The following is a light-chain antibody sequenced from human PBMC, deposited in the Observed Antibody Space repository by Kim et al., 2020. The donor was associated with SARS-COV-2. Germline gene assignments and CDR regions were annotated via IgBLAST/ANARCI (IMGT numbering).Light chain of an antibody. CDR1: QSVGTY. CDR2: GAS. V-gene: IGKV3-15*01. Sequence: EIVLTQSPATLSLSPGERATLSCRASQSVGTYLTWYQQTPGQAPRLLIYGASTRATDIPARFSGSGSGTEFTLIISNLHSEDIAVYYCQQYDNWPPYTFGQGTKLEI. J-gene: IGKJ2*01. CDR3: QQYDNWPPYT.